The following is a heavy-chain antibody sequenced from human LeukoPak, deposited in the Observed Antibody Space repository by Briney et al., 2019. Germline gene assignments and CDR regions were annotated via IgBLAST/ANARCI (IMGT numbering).Heavy chain of an antibody. Sequence: SETLSLTCTVSGGSISSYYWSWIRQPPGKGLEWIGEIYHSGSTNYAPSLKSRVTISVDKSKNQFSLRLSSVTAADTAVYYCARKGVRGNGVYYFDYRGQGTLVTVSS. CDR1: GGSISSYY. V-gene: IGHV4-59*12. D-gene: IGHD4-23*01. J-gene: IGHJ4*02. CDR2: IYHSGST. CDR3: ARKGVRGNGVYYFDY.